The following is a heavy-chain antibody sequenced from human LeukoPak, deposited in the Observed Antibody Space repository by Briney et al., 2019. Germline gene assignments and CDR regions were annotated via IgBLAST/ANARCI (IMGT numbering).Heavy chain of an antibody. CDR2: IYTSGST. V-gene: IGHV4-4*07. D-gene: IGHD3-9*01. J-gene: IGHJ4*02. Sequence: PSETLSLTCTVSGDSINSYYWSWIRQPAGKGLEWIGRIYTSGSTNYNPSLKSRVTISVDTSKNQFSLKLSSVTAADTAVYYCAREDDILTGYSYYFDYWGQGTLVTVSS. CDR3: AREDDILTGYSYYFDY. CDR1: GDSINSYY.